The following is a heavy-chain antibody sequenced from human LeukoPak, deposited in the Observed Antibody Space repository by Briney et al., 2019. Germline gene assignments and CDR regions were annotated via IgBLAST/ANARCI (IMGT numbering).Heavy chain of an antibody. CDR2: ISSNGGST. D-gene: IGHD2-2*01. CDR1: GFTFSSYA. Sequence: PGGSLRLSCAASGFTFSSYAMHWVRQAPGKGLEYVSAISSNGGSTYYANSVKGRFTISRDNSKNTLYLQMNSLRAEDTAVYYCAREYCSSISCYAFDIWGQGTMVTVSS. V-gene: IGHV3-64*01. CDR3: AREYCSSISCYAFDI. J-gene: IGHJ3*02.